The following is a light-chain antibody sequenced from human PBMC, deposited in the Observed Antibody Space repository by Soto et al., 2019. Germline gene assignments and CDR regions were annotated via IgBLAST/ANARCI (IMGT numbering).Light chain of an antibody. J-gene: IGKJ3*01. CDR1: QSVLYSSNNKNY. CDR2: WAS. Sequence: DIVMTQSPDSLAVSLGERATINCKSSQSVLYSSNNKNYLAWYQQKPRQPPKLLIYWASTRESGVPDRFSGSGSGTDFTLTISRLQAEDVAVYFCQQYSSTPITFGPGTRVDIK. CDR3: QQYSSTPIT. V-gene: IGKV4-1*01.